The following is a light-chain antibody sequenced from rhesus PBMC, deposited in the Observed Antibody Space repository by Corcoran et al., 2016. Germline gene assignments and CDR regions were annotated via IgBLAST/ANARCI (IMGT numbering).Light chain of an antibody. V-gene: IGKV1-43*02. J-gene: IGKJ2*01. CDR2: DAS. CDR3: LQYNSDPYS. Sequence: DIQITQSPSSLSASVGDRVTITCRASQGISTYLNWYQQKPGKTPKPLCYDASSLESGVPSRLRGSGHGPDFPLNISSLQPEDFATYYCLQYNSDPYSFGQGTKVEIK. CDR1: QGISTY.